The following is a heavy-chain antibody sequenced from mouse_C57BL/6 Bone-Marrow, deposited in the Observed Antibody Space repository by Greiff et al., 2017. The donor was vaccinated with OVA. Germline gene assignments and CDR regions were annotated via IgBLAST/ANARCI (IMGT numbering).Heavy chain of an antibody. CDR3: ARDAYYYGSSYWYFDV. CDR2: ISYDGSN. V-gene: IGHV3-6*01. CDR1: GYSITSGYY. D-gene: IGHD1-1*01. Sequence: EVKLMESGPGLVKPSQSLSLTCSVTGYSITSGYYWNWIRQFPGNKLEWMGYISYDGSNNYNPSLKNRISITRDTSKNQFFLKLNSVTTEDTATYYCARDAYYYGSSYWYFDVWGTGTTVTVSS. J-gene: IGHJ1*03.